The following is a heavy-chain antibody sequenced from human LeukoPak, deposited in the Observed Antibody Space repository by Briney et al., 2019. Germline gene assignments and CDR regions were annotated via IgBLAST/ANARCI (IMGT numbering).Heavy chain of an antibody. CDR1: GFTFDDYG. CDR3: ARDRYYYDSSGYYDAFDI. Sequence: PGGPLRLSCAASGFTFDDYGMSWVRQAPGKGLEWVSGINWNGGSTGYADSVKGRFTISRDNAKNSLYLQMNSLRAEDTAVYYCARDRYYYDSSGYYDAFDIWGQGTMVTVSS. D-gene: IGHD3-22*01. CDR2: INWNGGST. V-gene: IGHV3-20*04. J-gene: IGHJ3*02.